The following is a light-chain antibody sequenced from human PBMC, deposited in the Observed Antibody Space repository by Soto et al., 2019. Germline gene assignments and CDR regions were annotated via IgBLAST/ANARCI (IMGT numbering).Light chain of an antibody. Sequence: QAVLTQPASVSGSPGQSITFSCTGTNSDIGAYNYVSWYQQHPGNAPKVLIYGVDNRPSGVSDRFSGSKSGNTASLTISGLQAEDEATYYCSSYTNRSTVVFGGGTKLTVL. CDR1: NSDIGAYNY. CDR3: SSYTNRSTVV. J-gene: IGLJ3*02. CDR2: GVD. V-gene: IGLV2-14*01.